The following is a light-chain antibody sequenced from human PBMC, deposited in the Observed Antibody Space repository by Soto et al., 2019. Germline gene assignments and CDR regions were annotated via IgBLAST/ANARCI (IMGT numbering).Light chain of an antibody. V-gene: IGKV3-15*01. CDR1: QSVSTN. Sequence: VMTQSPATLSVSPGDRSPLSCRASQSVSTNLAWYQQKPGQAPRLLIYGASTRATGIPARFSGSGSGTEFTLTISGLQSEDFAVYYCQQYSIWRTVGQGTKVDIK. CDR2: GAS. J-gene: IGKJ1*01. CDR3: QQYSIWRT.